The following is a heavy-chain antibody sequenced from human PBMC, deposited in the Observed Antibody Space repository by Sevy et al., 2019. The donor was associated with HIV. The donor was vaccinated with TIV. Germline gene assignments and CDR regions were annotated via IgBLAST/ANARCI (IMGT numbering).Heavy chain of an antibody. Sequence: SETLSLTCAVSGGSLGTFYWSWIRRPPGKGLEYIGYLSYSGSSQFTPSLRSRATMSADTSKNEFSLRLTSVTPADTAVYYCAREGFSGGWPYGMVLWGQGTTVTDSS. J-gene: IGHJ6*02. CDR3: AREGFSGGWPYGMVL. V-gene: IGHV4-59*12. CDR2: LSYSGSS. D-gene: IGHD2-15*01. CDR1: GGSLGTFY.